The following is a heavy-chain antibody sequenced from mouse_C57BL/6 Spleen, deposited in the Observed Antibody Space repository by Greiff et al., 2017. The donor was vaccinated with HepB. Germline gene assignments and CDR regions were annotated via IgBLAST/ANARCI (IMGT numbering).Heavy chain of an antibody. J-gene: IGHJ3*01. D-gene: IGHD2-4*01. Sequence: QVHVKQSGAELARPGASVKLSCKASGYTFTSYGISWVKQRTGQGLEWIGEIYPRSGNTYYNEKFKGKATLTADKSSSTAYMELRSLTSEDSAVYFCARLNYDYPFAYWGQGTLVTVSA. CDR1: GYTFTSYG. CDR2: IYPRSGNT. CDR3: ARLNYDYPFAY. V-gene: IGHV1-81*01.